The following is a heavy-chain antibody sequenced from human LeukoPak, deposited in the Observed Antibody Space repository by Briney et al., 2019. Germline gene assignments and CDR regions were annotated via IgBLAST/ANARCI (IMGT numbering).Heavy chain of an antibody. J-gene: IGHJ5*02. CDR3: ARGMTTGPDP. Sequence: PSETLSLTCTVSGGSINSYSWSWLRQPPGKGLEWIGYIYYSGSTNYNPSLKSRLTISVDTTKNQFSLKVSSVTAADTAVYYCARGMTTGPDPWGQGILVTVSS. V-gene: IGHV4-59*08. D-gene: IGHD4-17*01. CDR1: GGSINSYS. CDR2: IYYSGST.